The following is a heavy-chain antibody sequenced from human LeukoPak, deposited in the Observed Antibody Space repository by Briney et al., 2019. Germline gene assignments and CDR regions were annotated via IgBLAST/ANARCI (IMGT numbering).Heavy chain of an antibody. D-gene: IGHD6-19*01. CDR2: ISAYNGNT. Sequence: ASVKVSCKASGYTFTSYGISWVRQAPGQGLEWMGWISAYNGNTNYAQKLQGRVTMTTDTSTSTAYMELRSLRSEDTAVYYCARRAVGNSYYHSMDVWGKGTTVTVSS. CDR1: GYTFTSYG. CDR3: ARRAVGNSYYHSMDV. J-gene: IGHJ6*03. V-gene: IGHV1-18*01.